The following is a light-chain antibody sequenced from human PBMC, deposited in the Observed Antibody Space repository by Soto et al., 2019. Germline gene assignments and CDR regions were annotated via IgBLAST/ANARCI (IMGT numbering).Light chain of an antibody. CDR3: QQYHNWPPIT. V-gene: IGKV3D-15*01. CDR1: QSISNN. J-gene: IGKJ5*01. Sequence: SPGETATLSCSARQSISNNLAWYQQKLGQAPRLLIYGASTRATGIPARFSGSGSGTEFTLTISSLQSEDFAVYYCQQYHNWPPITFGQGTRLEIK. CDR2: GAS.